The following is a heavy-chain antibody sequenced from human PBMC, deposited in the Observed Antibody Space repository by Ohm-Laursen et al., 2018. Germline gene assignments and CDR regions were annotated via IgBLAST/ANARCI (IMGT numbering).Heavy chain of an antibody. CDR3: ARMSTGYPLYYFDY. V-gene: IGHV4-59*12. J-gene: IGHJ4*02. D-gene: IGHD3-22*01. Sequence: TLSLTCTVSGGSISSSYWSWIRQPPGKGLEWIGYIHNSGGTNFNPSLKTRVTISLDTSKSQFSLRLTSVTAADTAVYYCARMSTGYPLYYFDYWGQGTLVTVSS. CDR1: GGSISSSY. CDR2: IHNSGGT.